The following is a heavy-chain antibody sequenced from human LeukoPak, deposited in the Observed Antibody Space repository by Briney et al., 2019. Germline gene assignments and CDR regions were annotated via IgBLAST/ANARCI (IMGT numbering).Heavy chain of an antibody. CDR1: GGSFSGYY. J-gene: IGHJ4*02. CDR2: INHSGST. CDR3: ARGLQWLVKYYFDY. V-gene: IGHV4-34*01. D-gene: IGHD6-19*01. Sequence: SETLSLTCAVYGGSFSGYYWSWIRQPPGKGLEWIGEINHSGSTNYNPSLKSRVTISVDTSKNQFSLKLSSVTAADTAVYYCARGLQWLVKYYFDYWGQGTLVTVPS.